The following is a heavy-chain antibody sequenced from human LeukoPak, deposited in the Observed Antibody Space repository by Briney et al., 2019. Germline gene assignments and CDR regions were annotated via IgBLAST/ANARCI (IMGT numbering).Heavy chain of an antibody. CDR3: AKDLVLRYFDWAFDY. V-gene: IGHV3-30*18. D-gene: IGHD3-9*01. CDR2: ISYDGSNK. CDR1: GFTFSSYG. Sequence: GGSLRLSCAASGFTFSSYGMHWVRQAPGKGLEWVAVISYDGSNKYYADSVKGRYTISRDNSKNTLYLQMNSLRAEDTAVYYCAKDLVLRYFDWAFDYWGQGTLVTVSS. J-gene: IGHJ4*02.